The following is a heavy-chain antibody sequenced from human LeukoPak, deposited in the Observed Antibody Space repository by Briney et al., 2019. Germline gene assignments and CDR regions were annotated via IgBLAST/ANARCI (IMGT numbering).Heavy chain of an antibody. V-gene: IGHV1-69*13. J-gene: IGHJ5*02. CDR3: ARGEDCSSTSCYTPPSRNWFDP. D-gene: IGHD2-2*02. Sequence: SVKVSCKASGGTFSSYAISWVRQAPGQRLEWMGGIIPIFGTANYAQKFQGRVTITADESTSTAYMELSSLRSEGTAVYYCARGEDCSSTSCYTPPSRNWFDPWGQGTLVTVSS. CDR1: GGTFSSYA. CDR2: IIPIFGTA.